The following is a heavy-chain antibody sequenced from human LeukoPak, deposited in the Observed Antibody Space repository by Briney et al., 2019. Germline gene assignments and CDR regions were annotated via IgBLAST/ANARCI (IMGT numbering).Heavy chain of an antibody. CDR1: GGSFSGYY. CDR3: ARGIAAAGNYYYYYYMDV. J-gene: IGHJ6*03. Sequence: PSETLSLTCAVYGGSFSGYYWSWIRQPPGKGLGWIGEINHSGSTNYNPSLKSRVTISVDTSKNQFSLKLSSVTAADTAVYYCARGIAAAGNYYYYYYMDVWGKGTTVTVSS. V-gene: IGHV4-34*01. D-gene: IGHD6-13*01. CDR2: INHSGST.